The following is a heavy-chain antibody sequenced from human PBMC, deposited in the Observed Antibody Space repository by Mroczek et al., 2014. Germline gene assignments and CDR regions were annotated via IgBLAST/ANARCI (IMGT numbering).Heavy chain of an antibody. CDR3: ARDPTGGSKGGYFDY. CDR1: GGSISSYY. J-gene: IGHJ4*02. V-gene: IGHV4-59*01. D-gene: IGHD2-15*01. CDR2: IYYSGST. Sequence: QVQLVESGPGLVKPSETLSLTCTVSGGSISSYYWSWIRQPPGKGLEWIGYIYYSGSTNYNPSLKSRVTISVDTSKNQFSLKLSSVTAADTAVYYCARDPTGGSKGGYFDYWGQGTLVTVSS.